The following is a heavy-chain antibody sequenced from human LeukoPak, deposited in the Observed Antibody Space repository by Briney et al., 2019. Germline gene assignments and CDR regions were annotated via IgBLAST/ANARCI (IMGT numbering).Heavy chain of an antibody. CDR2: ISAYNGNT. V-gene: IGHV1-18*01. CDR3: ARDSPSYYYDSSGYYVYYFDY. Sequence: GASVKVSCKASGYTFTSYGISWVRQAPGQGLEWMGWISAYNGNTNYAQKLQGRVTMTTDTSTSTAYMELRSLRSDDTAVYYCARDSPSYYYDSSGYYVYYFDYWGQGTLVTVSS. CDR1: GYTFTSYG. D-gene: IGHD3-22*01. J-gene: IGHJ4*02.